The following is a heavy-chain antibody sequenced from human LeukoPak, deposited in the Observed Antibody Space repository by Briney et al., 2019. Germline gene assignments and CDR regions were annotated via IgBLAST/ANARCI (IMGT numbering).Heavy chain of an antibody. CDR3: ARGGNSGYDLHFDY. Sequence: SETLSLTCTVSGGSISSYYWSWIRQPPGKGLEWIGYIYYSGSTNYNPSLKSRVTISVDTSKNQFSLKLSSVTAADTAVYYCARGGNSGYDLHFDYWGQGTLVTVS. CDR1: GGSISSYY. D-gene: IGHD5-12*01. J-gene: IGHJ4*02. CDR2: IYYSGST. V-gene: IGHV4-59*01.